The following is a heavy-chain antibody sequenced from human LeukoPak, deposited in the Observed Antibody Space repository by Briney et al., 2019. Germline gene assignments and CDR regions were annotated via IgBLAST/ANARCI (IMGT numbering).Heavy chain of an antibody. CDR2: TNPDGSIK. CDR1: GFIFGGYW. J-gene: IGHJ4*02. D-gene: IGHD3-3*01. CDR3: VSGFLQWLY. V-gene: IGHV3-7*01. Sequence: GGSLRLTCAASGFIFGGYWMSWVRQAPGRGLEWAANTNPDGSIKYYVDSVNGRFTISRDNAKNSLYLQMNSLRAEDTAVYYCVSGFLQWLYWGQGTLVTVSS.